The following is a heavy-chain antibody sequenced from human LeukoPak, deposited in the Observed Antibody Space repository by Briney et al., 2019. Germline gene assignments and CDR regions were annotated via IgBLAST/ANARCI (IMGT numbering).Heavy chain of an antibody. CDR3: ARDKALDSYGDAFDI. CDR2: ISSSSSYI. Sequence: PGGSLRLSCAASGFTFSNYAMSWVRQAPGKGLEWVSPISSSSSYIYYADSVKGRFTISRDNAKNSLYLQMNSLRAEDTAVYYCARDKALDSYGDAFDIWGQGTMVTVSS. V-gene: IGHV3-21*01. D-gene: IGHD2-8*01. J-gene: IGHJ3*02. CDR1: GFTFSNYA.